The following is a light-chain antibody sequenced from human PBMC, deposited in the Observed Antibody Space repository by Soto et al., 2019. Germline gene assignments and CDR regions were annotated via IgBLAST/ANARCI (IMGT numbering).Light chain of an antibody. CDR3: QQYNNWPPIT. CDR1: QSVSSSY. Sequence: EIVMTQSPGTLSLSPGERATLSCRASQSVSSSYLAWYQQKPGQAPRLLIYGASSRATGIPARFNGSGSGTYFTLTISSLQSEDFAVYYCQQYNNWPPITFGQGTRLEIK. J-gene: IGKJ5*01. CDR2: GAS. V-gene: IGKV3D-15*01.